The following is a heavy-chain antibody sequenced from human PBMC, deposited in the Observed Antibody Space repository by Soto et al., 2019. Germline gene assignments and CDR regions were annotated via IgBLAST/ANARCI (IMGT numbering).Heavy chain of an antibody. CDR2: IYSGGGT. Sequence: GWSQRLLFAASGLSVRSNYMSWFRQAPGKGLEWVSVIYSGGGTYYAGSVKGRFSISRDNSENTLYLKMTGLRAEDRAFYYCPRHCGGGTCPFNYWGQGSL. D-gene: IGHD2-21*01. CDR3: PRHCGGGTCPFNY. J-gene: IGHJ4*02. CDR1: GLSVRSNY. V-gene: IGHV3-66*04.